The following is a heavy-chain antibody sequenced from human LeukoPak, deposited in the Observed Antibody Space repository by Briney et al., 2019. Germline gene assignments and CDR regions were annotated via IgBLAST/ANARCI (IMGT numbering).Heavy chain of an antibody. CDR2: IWYDGSNK. D-gene: IGHD3-3*01. Sequence: GGSLRLSCAASGFTFSSYGMHWVRQAPGKGLEWVAVIWYDGSNKYYADSVKGRFTISRDNSKNTLYLQMNSLRAEDTAVYYCARGPRFLEWLFHFDYWGQGTLVTVSS. J-gene: IGHJ4*02. V-gene: IGHV3-33*01. CDR3: ARGPRFLEWLFHFDY. CDR1: GFTFSSYG.